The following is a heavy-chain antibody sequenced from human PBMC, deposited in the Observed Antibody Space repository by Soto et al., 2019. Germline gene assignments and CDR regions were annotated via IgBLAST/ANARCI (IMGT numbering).Heavy chain of an antibody. V-gene: IGHV3-23*01. J-gene: IGHJ4*02. Sequence: GGSLRLSCAASGFTFNIYAMSWVRQAPGKGLEWVSAITSGGSTYYADSVKGRSTISRDNSKNTLYLQMNSLRAEDTAVYYCAKRSPYYFDSWGQGTLVTVSS. CDR3: AKRSPYYFDS. CDR2: ITSGGST. CDR1: GFTFNIYA.